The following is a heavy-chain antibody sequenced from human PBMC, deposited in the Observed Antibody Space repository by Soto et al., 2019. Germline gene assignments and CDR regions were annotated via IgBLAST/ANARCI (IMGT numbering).Heavy chain of an antibody. J-gene: IGHJ4*02. CDR1: GLTFSSHA. V-gene: IGHV3-23*01. CDR2: ISGSGGST. Sequence: EVQLLESGGGLVQPGGSLRLSCAASGLTFSSHAMSWARQAPGKGLEWVSGISGSGGSTYYADSVEGRFTISRDNSKNSLYLQMNSLRAEDTAVYYWANRASDYWGRGTLVTVSS. CDR3: ANRASDY. D-gene: IGHD2-21*01.